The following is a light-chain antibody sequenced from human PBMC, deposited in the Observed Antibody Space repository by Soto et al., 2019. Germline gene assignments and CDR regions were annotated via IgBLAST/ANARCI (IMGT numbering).Light chain of an antibody. J-gene: IGKJ1*01. CDR3: QQYNTWHPKMA. Sequence: EVVVTHSPATLSVFPGETATLSCRASQSVSSDLAWYQQRPGQAPRLLIYGASTRATGIPARFRGSGSGTEFRLTISSLQSEDFATYYCQQYNTWHPKMAFGRGTKVDIK. CDR2: GAS. CDR1: QSVSSD. V-gene: IGKV3-15*01.